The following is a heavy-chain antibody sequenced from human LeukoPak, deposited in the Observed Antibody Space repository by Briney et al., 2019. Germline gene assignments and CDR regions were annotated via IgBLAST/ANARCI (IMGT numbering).Heavy chain of an antibody. D-gene: IGHD2-2*01. CDR1: GFTVITND. J-gene: IGHJ6*03. CDR3: ARDRRVVPAAIYFYYMDV. CDR2: ISGSGGST. Sequence: GGSLRLSCAASGFTVITNDMTWVRQAPGKGLEWVSAISGSGGSTYYADSVKGRFTISRDNSKNTVNLQMNSLRAEDTAVYYCARDRRVVPAAIYFYYMDVWGKGTTVTVSS. V-gene: IGHV3-23*01.